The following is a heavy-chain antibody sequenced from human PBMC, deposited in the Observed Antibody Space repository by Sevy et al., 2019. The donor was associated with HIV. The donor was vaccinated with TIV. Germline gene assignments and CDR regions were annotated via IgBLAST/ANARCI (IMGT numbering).Heavy chain of an antibody. CDR2: IIPIFGTA. CDR1: GGTFSSYA. Sequence: ASVKVSCKASGGTFSSYAIGWVRQAPGQGLEWMGVIIPIFGTANYAQKFQGRVTITADESTSTAYMELTSLKSDDTAVYYCARGGGVGATTTPDSWGQGTLVTVSS. J-gene: IGHJ4*02. D-gene: IGHD1-26*01. V-gene: IGHV1-69*13. CDR3: ARGGGVGATTTPDS.